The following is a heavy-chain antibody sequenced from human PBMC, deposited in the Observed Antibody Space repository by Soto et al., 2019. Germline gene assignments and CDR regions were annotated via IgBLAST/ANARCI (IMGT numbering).Heavy chain of an antibody. CDR3: ARDHRGSGSYYNRWFDP. CDR2: IYYSGST. D-gene: IGHD3-10*01. CDR1: GGSISSYY. J-gene: IGHJ5*02. Sequence: SSETLSLTCTVSGGSISSYYLSWIRQPPGKGLEWIGYIYYSGSTNYNPSLKSRVTISVDTSKNQFSLKLSSVTAADTAVYYCARDHRGSGSYYNRWFDPWGQGTLVTVSS. V-gene: IGHV4-59*01.